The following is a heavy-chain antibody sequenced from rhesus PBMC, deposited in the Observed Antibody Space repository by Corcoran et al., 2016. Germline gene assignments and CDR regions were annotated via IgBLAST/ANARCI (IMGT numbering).Heavy chain of an antibody. CDR2: ISGSSGST. V-gene: IGHV4-65*01. Sequence: QVQLQESGPGLVKPSETLSLTCAVSGGSVSSSNWWSWIRQPPGKGLEWIGYISGSSGSTYYNPSLTSRVTISTDTSKNQFSLKLSSVTAADTAVYYCARVIFGLVNVYWGQGVLVTVSS. J-gene: IGHJ4*01. CDR1: GGSVSSSNW. D-gene: IGHD3-3*01. CDR3: ARVIFGLVNVY.